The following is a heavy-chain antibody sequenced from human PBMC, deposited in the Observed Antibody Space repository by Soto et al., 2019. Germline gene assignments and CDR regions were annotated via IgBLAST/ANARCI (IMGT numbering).Heavy chain of an antibody. CDR3: AKEATYYISGSGMDV. CDR1: GYTFTSYD. CDR2: MNPNSGNT. J-gene: IGHJ6*02. D-gene: IGHD3-10*01. Sequence: ASVKVSCKASGYTFTSYDINWVRQATGQGLEWMGWMNPNSGNTGYAQKFQGRVTMTRNTSISTAYMELNSLRAEDTAVYYCAKEATYYISGSGMDVWGQGTTVTVSS. V-gene: IGHV1-8*01.